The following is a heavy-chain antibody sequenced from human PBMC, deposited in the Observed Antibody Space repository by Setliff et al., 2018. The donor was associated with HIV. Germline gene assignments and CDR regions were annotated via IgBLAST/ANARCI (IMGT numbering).Heavy chain of an antibody. Sequence: GASVKVSCKASGYGFVSYGINWMRQAPGQGLEWMGWISAYNGNTNYARKGQGRVTMTRDISTSTAYLELRSLRPDDTAVYYCARDPYDASENPYDPWGQGTLVTVSS. CDR3: ARDPYDASENPYDP. CDR1: GYGFVSYG. J-gene: IGHJ5*02. CDR2: ISAYNGNT. D-gene: IGHD3-16*01. V-gene: IGHV1-18*04.